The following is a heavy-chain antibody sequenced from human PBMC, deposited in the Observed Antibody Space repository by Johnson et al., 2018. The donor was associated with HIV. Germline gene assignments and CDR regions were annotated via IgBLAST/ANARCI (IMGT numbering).Heavy chain of an antibody. CDR3: ARALGATYACDI. Sequence: VQLVESGGGLVQPGRSLRLSCAASGFTFDDYGMHWVRQAPGKGLEWVSGIGTAGDTYYPGSVKGRFTISRENAKNSLYLQMNSLRAGDTAVYYCARALGATYACDIWGQGTMVTVSS. J-gene: IGHJ3*02. V-gene: IGHV3-13*01. D-gene: IGHD1-26*01. CDR1: GFTFDDYG. CDR2: IGTAGDT.